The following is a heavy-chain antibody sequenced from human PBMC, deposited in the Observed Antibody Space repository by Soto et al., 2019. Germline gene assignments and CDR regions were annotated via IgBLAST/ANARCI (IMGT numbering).Heavy chain of an antibody. Sequence: EVQLVESGGDLVQPGGSARLSCAASGFSVNGWYMDWVRQAPGKGLEWVARLKDRSQNYATEYAASVKGRFTVSRHPSQNSIFLQMNSLKIEDTAVYYCAREGDARWLDSWGQGTLVTVS. CDR3: AREGDARWLDS. D-gene: IGHD1-26*01. J-gene: IGHJ5*01. CDR2: LKDRSQNYAT. V-gene: IGHV3-72*01. CDR1: GFSVNGWY.